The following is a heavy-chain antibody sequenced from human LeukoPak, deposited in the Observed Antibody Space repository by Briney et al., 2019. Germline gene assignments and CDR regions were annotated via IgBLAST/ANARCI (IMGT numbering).Heavy chain of an antibody. D-gene: IGHD5-12*01. Sequence: PGGSLRLSCAASGFTFSSYAMSWVRQAPGKGLEWVSAISGSGGSTYYAGSVKGRFTISRDNSKNTLYLQMNSLRAEDTAVYYCAKDPAVATSRDYWGQGTLVTVSS. V-gene: IGHV3-23*01. CDR2: ISGSGGST. CDR1: GFTFSSYA. CDR3: AKDPAVATSRDY. J-gene: IGHJ4*02.